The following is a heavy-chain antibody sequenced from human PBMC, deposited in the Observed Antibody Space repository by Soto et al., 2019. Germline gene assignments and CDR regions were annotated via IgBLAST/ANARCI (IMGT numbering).Heavy chain of an antibody. CDR1: GFTFSSYG. D-gene: IGHD2-2*01. CDR2: ISYDGSNK. Sequence: QVQLVESGGGVVQPGRSLRLSCAASGFTFSSYGMHWVRQAPGKGLEWVAVISYDGSNKYYADSVKGRFTISRDNSKNTLYMQMNSLRAEDTAVYYCAVPEVDAFDIWGQGTMVTVSS. CDR3: AVPEVDAFDI. V-gene: IGHV3-30*03. J-gene: IGHJ3*02.